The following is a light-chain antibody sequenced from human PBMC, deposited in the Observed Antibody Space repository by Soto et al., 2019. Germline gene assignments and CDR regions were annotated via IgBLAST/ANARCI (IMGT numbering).Light chain of an antibody. CDR1: RSNIGAGYD. Sequence: QSVLTQPPSVSGAPGQRVTSSCTGSRSNIGAGYDVHWYQQLPGTAPKLLIYGTNNRPSVVPDRFSGSKSGMSASLAITGLQAADEASYYCQSYDNSLSGSGVFGGGTKLTVL. V-gene: IGLV1-40*01. J-gene: IGLJ3*02. CDR3: QSYDNSLSGSGV. CDR2: GTN.